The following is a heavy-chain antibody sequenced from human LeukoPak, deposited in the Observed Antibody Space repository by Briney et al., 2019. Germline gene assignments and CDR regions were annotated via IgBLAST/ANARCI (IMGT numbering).Heavy chain of an antibody. CDR1: GGSISSYY. J-gene: IGHJ6*03. CDR2: IYYSGST. Sequence: SETLSLTCTVSGGSISSYYWSWIRQPPGKGLEWIGYIYYSGSTNYNPSLKSRVTISADTSKNQFSLKLSSVTAADTAVYYCARAGPGTSSGLGGYPPDYYYYMDVWGKGTTVTVSS. CDR3: ARAGPGTSSGLGGYPPDYYYYMDV. V-gene: IGHV4-59*01. D-gene: IGHD3-22*01.